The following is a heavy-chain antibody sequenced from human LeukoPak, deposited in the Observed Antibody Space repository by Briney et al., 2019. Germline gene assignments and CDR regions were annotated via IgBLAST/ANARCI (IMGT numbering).Heavy chain of an antibody. CDR2: IIPIFGTA. D-gene: IGHD6-19*01. Sequence: ASVKVSCKASGGTLSSYAISWVRQAPGQGLEWMGGIIPIFGTANYAQKFQGRVTITADESTSTAYMELSSLRSEDTAVYYCARHVFRNIAVAGTDPNWYFDLWGRGTLVTVSS. CDR1: GGTLSSYA. CDR3: ARHVFRNIAVAGTDPNWYFDL. V-gene: IGHV1-69*01. J-gene: IGHJ2*01.